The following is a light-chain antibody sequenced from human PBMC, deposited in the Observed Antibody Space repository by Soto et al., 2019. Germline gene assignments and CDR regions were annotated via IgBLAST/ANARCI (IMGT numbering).Light chain of an antibody. J-gene: IGKJ4*01. CDR1: QDISYY. CDR2: DAS. Sequence: DVQMTQSPSSLSASVGDRVTVTCQASQDISYYLNWYQQTPGKAPKLLIYDASNLKTGVPSRFSGGGSGTDFTFTISSLQPEDFATYYCQQYDNLPFTFGGGTRVEIK. V-gene: IGKV1-33*01. CDR3: QQYDNLPFT.